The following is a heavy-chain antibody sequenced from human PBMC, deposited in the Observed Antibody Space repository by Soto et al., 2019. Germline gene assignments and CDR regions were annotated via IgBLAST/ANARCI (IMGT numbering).Heavy chain of an antibody. CDR3: AKDTYIMVGGTHIDF. J-gene: IGHJ4*02. V-gene: IGHV3-9*01. D-gene: IGHD1-26*01. CDR2: ISWDGDSS. CDR1: GFSFDDYA. Sequence: PGGSLRLSGVASGFSFDDYAMHWVRQAPGKGMEWVSGISWDGDSSGYADAVKGRLTISRDNAKNSLFLQMNSLRADDTALYFCAKDTYIMVGGTHIDFLGGGILFTVFS.